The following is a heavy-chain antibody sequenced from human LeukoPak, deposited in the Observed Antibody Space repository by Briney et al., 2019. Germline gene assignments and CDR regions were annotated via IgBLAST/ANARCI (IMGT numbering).Heavy chain of an antibody. CDR1: GFSFSGNA. J-gene: IGHJ4*02. V-gene: IGHV3-23*01. D-gene: IGHD3-3*01. Sequence: GGSLRLSCAASGFSFSGNAMAWVRQAPGTGLEWVSAIGSDFNTHYADSVKGRFTISRDNSKNTLYLQMSSLGVEDTAVYYCAKSLLEQLLYGANGYWGQGTLVTVSS. CDR2: IGSDFNT. CDR3: AKSLLEQLLYGANGY.